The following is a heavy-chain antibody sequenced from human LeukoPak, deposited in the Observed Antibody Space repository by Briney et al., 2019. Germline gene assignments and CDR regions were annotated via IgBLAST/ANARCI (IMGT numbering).Heavy chain of an antibody. CDR2: ISSSSNYT. Sequence: GGSLRLSCAASGLTFSDYYMSWIRQAPGKGLECISYISSSSNYTSYADSVKGRFTISRDNAKNSLYLQMNSLRAEDTAVYYCARDRYCSGGTCYSAAWFDPWGQGTLVTVSS. CDR1: GLTFSDYY. D-gene: IGHD2-15*01. CDR3: ARDRYCSGGTCYSAAWFDP. J-gene: IGHJ5*02. V-gene: IGHV3-11*06.